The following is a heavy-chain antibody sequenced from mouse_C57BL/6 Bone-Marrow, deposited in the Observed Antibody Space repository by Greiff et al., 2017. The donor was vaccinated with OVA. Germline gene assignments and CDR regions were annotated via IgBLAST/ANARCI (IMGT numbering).Heavy chain of an antibody. Sequence: QVQLQQPGAELVRPGTSVKLSCKASGYTFTSYWMHWVKQRPGQGLEWIGVIDPSDSYTNYNQKFKGKATLTVDTSSSKAYMQLSSLTSEDSAVYYCARPQDYWGQGTTLTVSS. CDR1: GYTFTSYW. J-gene: IGHJ2*01. CDR3: ARPQDY. CDR2: IDPSDSYT. V-gene: IGHV1-59*01.